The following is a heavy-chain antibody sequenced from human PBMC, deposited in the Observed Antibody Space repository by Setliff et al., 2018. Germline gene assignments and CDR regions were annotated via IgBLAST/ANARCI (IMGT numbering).Heavy chain of an antibody. Sequence: ASVKVSCKASGYSLVTHYMHWVRQAPGQGLEWMGLINTGGGSSSYSPKFQGRVTMTRDTSTSTVYMEVNILGSEDTALYFCARVRNDYPYYIDSWGQGTLVTVSS. V-gene: IGHV1-46*01. CDR2: INTGGGSS. J-gene: IGHJ4*02. CDR3: ARVRNDYPYYIDS. CDR1: GYSLVTHY. D-gene: IGHD4-17*01.